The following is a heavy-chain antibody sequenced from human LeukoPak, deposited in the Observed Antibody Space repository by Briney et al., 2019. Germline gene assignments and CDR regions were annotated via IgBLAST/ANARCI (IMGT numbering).Heavy chain of an antibody. V-gene: IGHV1-2*02. Sequence: ASVKVSCKASGYTFTGSYMHWVRQAPGQGLEWMGWINPNSGGTNYAQKFQGRVTMTRDTSISTAYMELSRLRSDDTAVYYCAREGAAAGGWDWFDPWGQGTLVTVSS. D-gene: IGHD6-13*01. J-gene: IGHJ5*02. CDR1: GYTFTGSY. CDR3: AREGAAAGGWDWFDP. CDR2: INPNSGGT.